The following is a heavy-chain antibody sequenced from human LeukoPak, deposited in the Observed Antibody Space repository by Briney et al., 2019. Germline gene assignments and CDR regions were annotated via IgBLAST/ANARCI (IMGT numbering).Heavy chain of an antibody. Sequence: GGSLRLSCAASGFTFSSYAMSWVRQTPGKGLEWVSGISDSGGSTYYADSVKGRFTISRDNSKNTLYLQMNSLRAEDTAVYYCAKMPVSYSSGWSTFDYWGQGTLVTVSS. CDR3: AKMPVSYSSGWSTFDY. D-gene: IGHD6-19*01. CDR1: GFTFSSYA. J-gene: IGHJ4*02. CDR2: ISDSGGST. V-gene: IGHV3-23*01.